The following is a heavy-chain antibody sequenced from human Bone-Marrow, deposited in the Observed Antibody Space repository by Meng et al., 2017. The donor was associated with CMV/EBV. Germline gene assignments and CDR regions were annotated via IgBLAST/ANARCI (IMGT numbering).Heavy chain of an antibody. CDR2: ISAYNGNT. J-gene: IGHJ3*02. CDR1: GYTFTTYY. V-gene: IGHV1-18*04. Sequence: ASVKVSCKASGYTFTTYYIQWVRQAPGQGLEWMGWISAYNGNTNYAQKLQGRVTMTTDTSTSTAYMELRSLRSDDTAVYYCARSNIVVVPAGTHAFDIWGQGTMVTVSS. D-gene: IGHD2-2*01. CDR3: ARSNIVVVPAGTHAFDI.